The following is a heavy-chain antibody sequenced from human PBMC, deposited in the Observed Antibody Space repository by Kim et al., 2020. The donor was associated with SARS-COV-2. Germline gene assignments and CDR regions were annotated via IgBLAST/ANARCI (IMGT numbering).Heavy chain of an antibody. D-gene: IGHD2-2*02. CDR3: ARGHCSSTSCYSAFDI. J-gene: IGHJ3*02. V-gene: IGHV4-31*02. Sequence: SLKSRLTSSIDKSKNQFSLKLTSVTAADTAVYYCARGHCSSTSCYSAFDIWGQGAMVTVSS.